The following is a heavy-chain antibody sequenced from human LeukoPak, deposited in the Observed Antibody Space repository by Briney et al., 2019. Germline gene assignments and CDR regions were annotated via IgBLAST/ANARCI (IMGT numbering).Heavy chain of an antibody. Sequence: PSEPLSLTCAVSGYSISSGYYWGGIRQPPGKGLEWIGSFYHSGSTYYNTSLKSRVTISVDTSKNQFSLKLSSVTAADTAVYYCARLGGSYITAFDIWGQGTMVTVSS. CDR1: GYSISSGYY. V-gene: IGHV4-38-2*01. J-gene: IGHJ3*02. D-gene: IGHD1-26*01. CDR3: ARLGGSYITAFDI. CDR2: FYHSGST.